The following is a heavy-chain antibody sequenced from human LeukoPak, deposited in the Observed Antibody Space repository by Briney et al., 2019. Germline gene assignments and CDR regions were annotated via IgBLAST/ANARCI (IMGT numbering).Heavy chain of an antibody. CDR2: IVLGSGNT. CDR3: AAQRGASLHDFWSTRLFDP. Sequence: AASVKVSCKASGFTFLTSAMQWVRQARGQRLEWIGWIVLGSGNTVYSHKFHDRVIITRDMSTSTVYMELDSLGSEDTAVYYCAAQRGASLHDFWSTRLFDPWGQGTLVTVSS. J-gene: IGHJ5*02. V-gene: IGHV1-58*02. D-gene: IGHD3-3*01. CDR1: GFTFLTSA.